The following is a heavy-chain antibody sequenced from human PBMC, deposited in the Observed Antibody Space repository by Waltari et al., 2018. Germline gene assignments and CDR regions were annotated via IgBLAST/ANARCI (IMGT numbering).Heavy chain of an antibody. V-gene: IGHV1-69-2*01. CDR3: ATSGGGFSSRN. CDR2: VDPEDGET. D-gene: IGHD3-10*01. CDR1: GSTFPDYY. Sequence: EVQLVQSGAEVKKPGATVKISCQASGSTFPDYYMHWVQQAPGKGLEWMGRVDPEDGETIYAEKFQGRVTITADTSTDTAYMELSSLRSEDTAVYYCATSGGGFSSRNWGQGTLVTVSS. J-gene: IGHJ4*02.